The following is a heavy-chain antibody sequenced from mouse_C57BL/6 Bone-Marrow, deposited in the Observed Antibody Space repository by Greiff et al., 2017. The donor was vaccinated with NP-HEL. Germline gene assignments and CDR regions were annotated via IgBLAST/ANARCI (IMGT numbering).Heavy chain of an antibody. D-gene: IGHD1-1*01. J-gene: IGHJ2*01. CDR2: ISNLAYSI. CDR1: GFTFSDYG. CDR3: ARTGYYYGSSYVWYFDY. V-gene: IGHV5-15*01. Sequence: EVKLVESGGGLVQPGGSLKLSCAASGFTFSDYGMAWVRQAPRKGPEWVAFISNLAYSIYYADTVTGRFTSSGENAKKTRYLEMSSLRSEDTAMYYCARTGYYYGSSYVWYFDYWGQGTTLTVSS.